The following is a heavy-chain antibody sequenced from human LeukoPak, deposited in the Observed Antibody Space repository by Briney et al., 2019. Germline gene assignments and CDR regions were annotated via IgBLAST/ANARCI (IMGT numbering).Heavy chain of an antibody. CDR1: GITFSSYA. CDR3: ARYYYYYYGMDV. Sequence: GGSLRLSCAASGITFSSYAMSWVRQAPGKGLEWVSAISGSGGSTYYADSVKGRFTISRDTSKNTLYLQMNSLRADDTAVYYCARYYYYYYGMDVWGQGTTVTVSS. J-gene: IGHJ6*02. V-gene: IGHV3-23*01. CDR2: ISGSGGST.